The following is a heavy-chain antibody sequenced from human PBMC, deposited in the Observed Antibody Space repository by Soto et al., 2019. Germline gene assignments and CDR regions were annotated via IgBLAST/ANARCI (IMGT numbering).Heavy chain of an antibody. CDR1: GGSINSGGYY. CDR2: IVYSGST. Sequence: QVQLQESGPGLVKPSQTLSLICTVSGGSINSGGYYWNWIRQHPGKGLEWIGYIVYSGSTYYNPFLRTRFTMSPDTTENQFALNLSSVTATDTGVDFWAMGYCQSGYTSSWVFDYWGQGTLVTVSS. J-gene: IGHJ4*02. CDR3: AMGYCQSGYTSSWVFDY. D-gene: IGHD6-13*01. V-gene: IGHV4-31*03.